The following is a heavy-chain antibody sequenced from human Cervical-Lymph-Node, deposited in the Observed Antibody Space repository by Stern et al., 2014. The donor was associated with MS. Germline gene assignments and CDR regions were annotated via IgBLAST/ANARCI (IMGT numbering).Heavy chain of an antibody. CDR1: GYTFTNNW. CDR2: IYPDDSDI. D-gene: IGHD1-1*01. V-gene: IGHV5-51*01. Sequence: EVQLVESGAEVKKPGESLKISCKGSGYTFTNNWIAWVRQMPGKGLEWMGIIYPDDSDIRYSPSLQGQVTIPADKSISTAYLQWSSLKAADSAVYYWARHPPRRKWDDPNYGMDVWGQGTTVTVSS. J-gene: IGHJ6*02. CDR3: ARHPPRRKWDDPNYGMDV.